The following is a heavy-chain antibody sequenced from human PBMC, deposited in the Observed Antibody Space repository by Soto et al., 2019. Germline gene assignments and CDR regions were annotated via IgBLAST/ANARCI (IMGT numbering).Heavy chain of an antibody. CDR3: ARDPDPTIAGEFY. CDR2: SSAYNGNT. Sequence: GASVKVSCKASGYTFTSYGISWVRQAPGQGLEWMGWSSAYNGNTNYAQKLKGRVTITTDTSTSTAYMELRSLRSDYTAVYYCARDPDPTIAGEFYWGQGTLVTVSS. CDR1: GYTFTSYG. V-gene: IGHV1-18*01. J-gene: IGHJ4*02. D-gene: IGHD6-13*01.